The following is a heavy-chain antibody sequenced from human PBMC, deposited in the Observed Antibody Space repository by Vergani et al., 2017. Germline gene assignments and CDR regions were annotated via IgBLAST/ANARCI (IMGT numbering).Heavy chain of an antibody. CDR3: ARGEAPGYSYGYYYGMDV. D-gene: IGHD5-18*01. CDR2: IYTSGST. Sequence: QVQLQESGPGLVKPSQTLSLTCTVSGGSISSGSYYWSWIRQPAGKGLEWIGRIYTSGSTNYNPSLKSRVTISVDTSKNQFSLKLSSVTAADTAVYYCARGEAPGYSYGYYYGMDVWGQGTTVTVSS. J-gene: IGHJ6*02. V-gene: IGHV4-61*02. CDR1: GGSISSGSYY.